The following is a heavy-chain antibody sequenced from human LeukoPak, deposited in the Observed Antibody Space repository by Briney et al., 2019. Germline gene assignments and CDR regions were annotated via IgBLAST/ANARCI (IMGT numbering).Heavy chain of an antibody. V-gene: IGHV1-18*01. CDR2: ISGYNGDT. Sequence: ASVNVSCKASGYTFTSYGLSWVRQAPGQGLEWMGWISGYNGDTNYAQKFQDRVTMTTDTSTTTAYMELRSLRSDDTAVYYCARGLPAPKGLGIEYWGQGTLVTVSS. D-gene: IGHD2-2*01. CDR1: GYTFTSYG. J-gene: IGHJ4*02. CDR3: ARGLPAPKGLGIEY.